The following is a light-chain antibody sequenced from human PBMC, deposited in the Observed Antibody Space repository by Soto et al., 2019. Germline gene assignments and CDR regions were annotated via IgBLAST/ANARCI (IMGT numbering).Light chain of an antibody. V-gene: IGLV3-21*04. CDR1: NIGSKS. CDR2: YDS. J-gene: IGLJ2*01. CDR3: QVWDSSSDHLVV. Sequence: SYELTQPPSVSVAPGKTARITCGGNNIGSKSVHWYQQKPGQAPVLVIYYDSDRPSGIPERFSGSNSGNTATLTISRVEAGDEADYYCQVWDSSSDHLVVFGGGTKLTVV.